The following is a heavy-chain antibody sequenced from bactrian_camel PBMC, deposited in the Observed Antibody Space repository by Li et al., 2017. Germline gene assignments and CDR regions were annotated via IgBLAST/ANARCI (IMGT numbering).Heavy chain of an antibody. CDR3: AAVTGY. CDR1: GSAFSTYT. J-gene: IGHJ6*01. CDR2: INNPDGKT. Sequence: VQLVESGGGLVQPGGSLRLSCAASGSAFSTYTMSWVRQAPGKGLEWVTTINNPDGKTYYADSVKGRFTISQDNAKNTLYLQMNSLKPEDTAMYYCAAVTGYWGQGTQVTVS. D-gene: IGHD2*01. V-gene: IGHV3S31*01.